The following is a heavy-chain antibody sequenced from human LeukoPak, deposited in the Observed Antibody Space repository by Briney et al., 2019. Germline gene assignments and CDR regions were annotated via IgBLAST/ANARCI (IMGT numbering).Heavy chain of an antibody. Sequence: ASVKVSCKASGGTFSSYAISWVRQAPGQGLEWMGGIIPIFGTANYAQKFQGRVTITADKSTSTAYMELSSLRSEDTAVYYCARDSQGSAWPYYYYGMDVWGKGTTVTVSS. J-gene: IGHJ6*04. CDR1: GGTFSSYA. D-gene: IGHD2-15*01. CDR2: IIPIFGTA. V-gene: IGHV1-69*06. CDR3: ARDSQGSAWPYYYYGMDV.